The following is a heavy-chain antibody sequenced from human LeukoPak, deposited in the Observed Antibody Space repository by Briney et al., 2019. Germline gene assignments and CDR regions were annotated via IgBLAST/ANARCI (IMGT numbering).Heavy chain of an antibody. Sequence: GGSLRLSCAASGFTFSSYGMHWVRQAPGKGLEWVAVIWYDGSNKYYADSVKDRFTISRDNSKNTLYLQMNSLRAEDTAVYYCARGIAAAGTVPGFFDYWGQGTLVTVSS. CDR1: GFTFSSYG. D-gene: IGHD6-13*01. CDR3: ARGIAAAGTVPGFFDY. J-gene: IGHJ4*02. CDR2: IWYDGSNK. V-gene: IGHV3-33*01.